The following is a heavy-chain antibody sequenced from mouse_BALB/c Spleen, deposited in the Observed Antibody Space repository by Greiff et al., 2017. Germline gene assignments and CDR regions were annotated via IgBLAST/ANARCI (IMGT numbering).Heavy chain of an antibody. D-gene: IGHD1-1*01. Sequence: QVQLQQSGAELVRPGSSVKISCKASGYAFSSYWMNWVKQRPGQGLEWIGQIYPGDGDTNYNGKFKGKATLTADKSSSTAYMQLSSLTSEDSAVYFCARDYYGSSAWFAYWGQGTLVTVSA. V-gene: IGHV1-80*01. CDR2: IYPGDGDT. CDR1: GYAFSSYW. J-gene: IGHJ3*01. CDR3: ARDYYGSSAWFAY.